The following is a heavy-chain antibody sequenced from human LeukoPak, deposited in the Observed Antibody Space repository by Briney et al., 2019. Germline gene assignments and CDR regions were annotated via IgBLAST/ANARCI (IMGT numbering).Heavy chain of an antibody. CDR1: GYSFKSHW. V-gene: IGHV5-51*01. Sequence: GESLKISRKGSGYSFKSHWIGWVRQIPGKGLEWVGIIYPGDSDTRYSPSFQGQVTISADKSISTDYLQWSSLKASDTAMYYCARHDDPTYDFWSGYYRWFDPWGQGTLVTVSS. D-gene: IGHD3-3*01. CDR3: ARHDDPTYDFWSGYYRWFDP. CDR2: IYPGDSDT. J-gene: IGHJ5*02.